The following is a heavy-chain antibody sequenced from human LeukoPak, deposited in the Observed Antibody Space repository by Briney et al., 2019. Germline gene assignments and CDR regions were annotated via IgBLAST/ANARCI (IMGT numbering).Heavy chain of an antibody. CDR1: GFSVSTNY. J-gene: IGHJ6*03. D-gene: IGHD6-6*01. V-gene: IGHV3-66*02. CDR3: ARGMGLVRYYYMDV. CDR2: IYSDGST. Sequence: GGSLRLSCAASGFSVSTNYMGWVRQAPGKGLEWASVIYSDGSTHYAESVKGRLTISRDNSKNTLYLQMNSLRAEDTAVYYCARGMGLVRYYYMDVWGKGTTVTVSS.